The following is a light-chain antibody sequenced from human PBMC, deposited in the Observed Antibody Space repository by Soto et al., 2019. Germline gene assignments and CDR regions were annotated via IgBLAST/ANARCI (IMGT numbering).Light chain of an antibody. V-gene: IGLV2-11*01. J-gene: IGLJ1*01. Sequence: QSVLTQPRSVSGSPGQSVTISCTGTSSDVGGYNYVSWYQQHPGKAPKFMIYDVSKRPSGVPDRLSGSKSGNTASLTISGLQAEDEADYYCCSYAGSYTYVFGTGTKVTVL. CDR2: DVS. CDR3: CSYAGSYTYV. CDR1: SSDVGGYNY.